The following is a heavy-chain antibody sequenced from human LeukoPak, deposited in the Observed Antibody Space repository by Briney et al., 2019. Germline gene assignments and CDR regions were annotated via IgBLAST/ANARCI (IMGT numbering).Heavy chain of an antibody. J-gene: IGHJ6*03. V-gene: IGHV4-34*01. CDR2: IKNNGGT. CDR3: ARRVTINYYMDL. CDR1: DFSFSSYY. Sequence: SGTLSLTCAAFDFSFSSYYRHWVRQSPGKGLEWICEIKNNGGTNYGPSLKSRVTISVDPSKNQFSMKLRSVTAADTAVYYCARRVTINYYMDLWGKGTTVTVSS. D-gene: IGHD3-3*01.